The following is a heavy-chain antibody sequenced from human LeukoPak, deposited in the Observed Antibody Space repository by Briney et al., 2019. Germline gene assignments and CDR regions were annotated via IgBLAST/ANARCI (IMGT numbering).Heavy chain of an antibody. J-gene: IGHJ4*02. V-gene: IGHV4-30-2*01. D-gene: IGHD6-13*01. Sequence: SETLSLTCTVSGGSISSGGYYWSWIRQPPGKGLEWIGYIYHSGSTYYNPSLKSRVTISVDRSKNQFSLKLSSVTAADTAVYYCARGRAVFSGSSFDYWGQGTLATVSS. CDR2: IYHSGST. CDR1: GGSISSGGYY. CDR3: ARGRAVFSGSSFDY.